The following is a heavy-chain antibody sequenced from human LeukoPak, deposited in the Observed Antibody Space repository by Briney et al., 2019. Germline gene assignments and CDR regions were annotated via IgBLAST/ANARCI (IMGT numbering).Heavy chain of an antibody. D-gene: IGHD3-9*01. CDR2: IDSNGVTT. CDR3: AKGDDFLADYRYRFDY. J-gene: IGHJ4*02. CDR1: GFGYRSYV. Sequence: GGCLRLFCEVSGFGYRSYVLSWVRQAPGNGLEWVSAIDSNGVTTNYADSVKGRFTISRDNSKNTLYLQLSSLRVEDTAVYYCAKGDDFLADYRYRFDYWGQGTLVTVSS. V-gene: IGHV3-23*01.